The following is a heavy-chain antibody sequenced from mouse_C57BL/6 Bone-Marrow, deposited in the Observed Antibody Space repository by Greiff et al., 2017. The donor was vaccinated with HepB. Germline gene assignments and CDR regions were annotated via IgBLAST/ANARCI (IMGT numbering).Heavy chain of an antibody. J-gene: IGHJ1*03. D-gene: IGHD1-1*01. V-gene: IGHV1-62-2*01. CDR3: ARHGRYYYGSSRYWYFDV. Sequence: VQLVESGAELVKPGASVKLSCKASGYTFTEYTIHWVKQRSGQGLEWIGWFYPGSGSIKYNEKFKDKATLTADKSSSTVYMELSRLTSEDSAVYFCARHGRYYYGSSRYWYFDVWGTGTTVTVSS. CDR1: GYTFTEYT. CDR2: FYPGSGSI.